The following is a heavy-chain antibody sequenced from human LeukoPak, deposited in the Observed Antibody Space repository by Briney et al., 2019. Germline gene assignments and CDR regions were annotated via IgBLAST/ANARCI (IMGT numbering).Heavy chain of an antibody. D-gene: IGHD2-2*01. V-gene: IGHV4-59*11. CDR3: ARLGGYCSSTSCYDDY. CDR2: IYYTGNT. Sequence: SETPSLTCGVYGGSFSGHYWNWIRQPPGKGLEWIGYIYYTGNTNYNPSLKSRVTISVDTSKNQFSLKLSSVTAADTAVYYCARLGGYCSSTSCYDDYWGQGTLVTVSS. CDR1: GGSFSGHY. J-gene: IGHJ4*02.